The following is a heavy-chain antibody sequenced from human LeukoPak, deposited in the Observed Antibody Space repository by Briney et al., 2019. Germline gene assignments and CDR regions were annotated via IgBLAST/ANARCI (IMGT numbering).Heavy chain of an antibody. CDR1: GFTFSDYW. CDR2: IDQDGGGK. Sequence: GGSLRLSCAASGFTFSDYWMNWVRQAPGKGLEWVANIDQDGGGKYYLDSVKGRFTISRDNAKNSLYLQTNSLRAEDTAVYYCARGDWAPFDYWGQGSLLTVSS. J-gene: IGHJ4*02. D-gene: IGHD2-21*02. V-gene: IGHV3-7*01. CDR3: ARGDWAPFDY.